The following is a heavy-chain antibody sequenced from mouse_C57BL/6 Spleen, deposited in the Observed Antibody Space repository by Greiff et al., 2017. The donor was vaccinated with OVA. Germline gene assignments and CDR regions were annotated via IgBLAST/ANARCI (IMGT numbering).Heavy chain of an antibody. D-gene: IGHD3-3*01. Sequence: EVQLQQSGPELVKPGASVKISCKASGYTFTDYYMNWVKQSHGKSLEWIGDINPNNGGTSYNQKFKGKATLTVDKSSSTAYMELRSLTSEDSAVFYWGRGGGRAMDYWGQGTSVTVSS. CDR1: GYTFTDYY. J-gene: IGHJ4*01. CDR2: INPNNGGT. CDR3: GRGGGRAMDY. V-gene: IGHV1-26*01.